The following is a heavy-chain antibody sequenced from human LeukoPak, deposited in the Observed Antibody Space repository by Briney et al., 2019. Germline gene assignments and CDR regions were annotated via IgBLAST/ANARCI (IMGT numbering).Heavy chain of an antibody. J-gene: IGHJ5*02. V-gene: IGHV4-39*01. CDR2: IYYSGST. Sequence: SETLSLTCTVSGGSISSSSYYWGWIRQPPGKGLEWIGSIYYSGSTYYNPSLKSRVTISVDTSKNQFSLKLSSVTAADTAVYYCASVKSAGYSSGWYSNWFDHWGQGTLVTVSS. CDR3: ASVKSAGYSSGWYSNWFDH. D-gene: IGHD6-19*01. CDR1: GGSISSSSYY.